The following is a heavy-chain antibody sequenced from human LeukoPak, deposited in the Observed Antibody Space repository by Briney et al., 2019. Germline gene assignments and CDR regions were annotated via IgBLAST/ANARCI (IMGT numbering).Heavy chain of an antibody. Sequence: GGSLRLSCAASGFTFSSYEMNWVRQAPGKGLEWVSSISGSGGSTYHADSVRGRFTISRDNAKNTLYLQMNSLRTEDTAVYYCVSGSQLDYWGQGTLVTVSS. V-gene: IGHV3-48*03. D-gene: IGHD2-15*01. CDR1: GFTFSSYE. J-gene: IGHJ4*02. CDR3: VSGSQLDY. CDR2: ISGSGGST.